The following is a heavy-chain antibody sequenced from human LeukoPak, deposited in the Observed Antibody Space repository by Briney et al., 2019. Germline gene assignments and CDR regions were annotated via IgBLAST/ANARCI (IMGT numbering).Heavy chain of an antibody. CDR2: IWYDGSNK. Sequence: PGRSLRLSCAASGFTFSSYAMHWVRQAPGKGLEWVAVIWYDGSNKYYADSVKGRFTISRDNSKNTLYLQMNSLRAEDTAVYYCARDRPRDGYNIDYWGQGTLVTVSS. D-gene: IGHD5-24*01. J-gene: IGHJ4*02. CDR1: GFTFSSYA. V-gene: IGHV3-33*08. CDR3: ARDRPRDGYNIDY.